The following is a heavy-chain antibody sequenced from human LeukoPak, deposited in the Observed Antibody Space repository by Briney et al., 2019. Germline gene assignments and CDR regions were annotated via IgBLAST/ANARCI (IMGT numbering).Heavy chain of an antibody. V-gene: IGHV4-59*01. D-gene: IGHD5-18*01. CDR1: GGSISSYY. J-gene: IGHJ6*03. Sequence: SETLSLTCTVSGGSISSYYWSWIRQPPGKGLEWIGYIYYSGSTNYNPSLKSRVTISVDTSKNQFSLKLSSVTAADTAVYYCARGIELWSNYYYYYYMDVWGKGTTVTVSS. CDR3: ARGIELWSNYYYYYYMDV. CDR2: IYYSGST.